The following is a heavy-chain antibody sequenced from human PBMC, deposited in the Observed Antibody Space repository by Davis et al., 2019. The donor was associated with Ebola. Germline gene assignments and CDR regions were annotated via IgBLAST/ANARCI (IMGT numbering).Heavy chain of an antibody. V-gene: IGHV1-69*05. D-gene: IGHD6-19*01. CDR3: ARGKTVAGTRGLSWFDP. Sequence: AASVKVSCRASGGTFIGYAISWVRQAPGKGLEWMGGIIPIFGTANYAQKFRGRITITRDTSASTSYMELSSLRSEDTAVFYCARGKTVAGTRGLSWFDPWGPGTLVTVSS. CDR1: GGTFIGYA. J-gene: IGHJ5*02. CDR2: IIPIFGTA.